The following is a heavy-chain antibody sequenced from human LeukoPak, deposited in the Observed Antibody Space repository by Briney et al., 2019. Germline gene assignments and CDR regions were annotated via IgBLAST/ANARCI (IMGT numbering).Heavy chain of an antibody. CDR1: GFTFSDFP. CDR2: IFPSSDEI. V-gene: IGHV3-23*01. Sequence: PGGSLRLSCAASGFTFSDFPMIWVRQAPGKGLEWVSSIFPSSDEIHYADSVKGRFTISRDNSRSTLSLQMDSLRAEDTAVYYCARLNYDILTDYAFDIWGQGTMVTVSS. CDR3: ARLNYDILTDYAFDI. J-gene: IGHJ3*02. D-gene: IGHD3-9*01.